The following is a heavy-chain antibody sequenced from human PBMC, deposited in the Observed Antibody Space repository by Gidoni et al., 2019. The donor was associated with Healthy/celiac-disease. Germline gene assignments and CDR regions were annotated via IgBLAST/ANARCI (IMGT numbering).Heavy chain of an antibody. CDR3: ARDFEGGAVFGYNWFDP. V-gene: IGHV3-7*04. CDR2: IKQDGSEK. Sequence: EVQLVESGGGLVQPGGSLRLSGAASGFTFSSYWMSWVRQAPGKGLEWVDNIKQDGSEKYYVDSVKGRFTISRDNAKNSLYLQMNSLRAEDTAVYYCARDFEGGAVFGYNWFDPWGQGTLVTVSS. J-gene: IGHJ5*02. CDR1: GFTFSSYW. D-gene: IGHD3-16*01.